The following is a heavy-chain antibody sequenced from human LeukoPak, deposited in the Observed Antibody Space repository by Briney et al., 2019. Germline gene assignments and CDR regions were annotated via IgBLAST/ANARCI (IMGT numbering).Heavy chain of an antibody. CDR2: ISGSGGST. CDR3: ARPRGNYYGSGAFDY. Sequence: GGSLRLSCAASGFTFSSYAMSWVRQAPGKGLEGVSAISGSGGSTYYADSVKGRFTISRDNSKNTLYLQMNSLRAEDTAVYYCARPRGNYYGSGAFDYWGQGTLVTVPS. D-gene: IGHD3-10*01. V-gene: IGHV3-23*01. J-gene: IGHJ4*02. CDR1: GFTFSSYA.